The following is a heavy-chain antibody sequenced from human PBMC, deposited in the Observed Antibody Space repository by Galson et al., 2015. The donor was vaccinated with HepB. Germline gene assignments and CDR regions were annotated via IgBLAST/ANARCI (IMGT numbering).Heavy chain of an antibody. V-gene: IGHV3-7*03. D-gene: IGHD3-22*01. J-gene: IGHJ5*02. CDR3: ARFTGSGYYDNWFDP. CDR2: IKQDGSEK. Sequence: SLRLSCAASGFTFSSYWMSWVRQAPGKGLEWVANIKQDGSEKYYVDSVKGRFTISRDNAKNSLYLQMNSLRAEDTAVYYCARFTGSGYYDNWFDPWGQGTLVTVSS. CDR1: GFTFSSYW.